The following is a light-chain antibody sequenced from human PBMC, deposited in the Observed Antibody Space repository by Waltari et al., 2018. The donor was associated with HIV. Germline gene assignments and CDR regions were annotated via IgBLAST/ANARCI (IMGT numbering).Light chain of an antibody. Sequence: PGKTARIYCGAEKIGNRGVHWYQKKQGQAPLLVIYYNKDRPSGIPDRFSGSNSGNTATLTISRVEDGYEVDYYCQVWVRGSRQAIFGGGTKLTVL. CDR1: KIGNRG. V-gene: IGLV3-21*04. CDR3: QVWVRGSRQAI. CDR2: YNK. J-gene: IGLJ2*01.